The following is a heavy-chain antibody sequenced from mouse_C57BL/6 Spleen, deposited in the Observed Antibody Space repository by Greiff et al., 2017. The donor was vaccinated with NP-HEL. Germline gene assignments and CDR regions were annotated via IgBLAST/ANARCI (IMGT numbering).Heavy chain of an antibody. CDR3: ARGYYGPEGYFDV. J-gene: IGHJ1*03. CDR2: IDPSDSYT. CDR1: GYTFTSYW. Sequence: QVQLQQPGAELVRPGTSVKLSCKASGYTFTSYWMHWVKQRPGQGLEWIGVIDPSDSYTNYNQKFKGKATLTVDTSSSTAYMQLSSLTSEDSAVYYCARGYYGPEGYFDVWGTGTTVTVSS. D-gene: IGHD1-1*01. V-gene: IGHV1-59*01.